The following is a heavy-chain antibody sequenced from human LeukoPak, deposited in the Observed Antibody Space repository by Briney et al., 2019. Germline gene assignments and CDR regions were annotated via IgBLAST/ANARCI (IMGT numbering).Heavy chain of an antibody. D-gene: IGHD1-14*01. CDR1: GLTVSSYA. Sequence: PGGSLRLSCGASGLTVSSYAMSWVRQAPGKGLEWVSGIYGRGGTTYYADSVKGRFIVSRDNSKNSLSLQMNSLRAEDTAVYYCARVVGRNWYLDLWGRGTQVTVSS. CDR3: ARVVGRNWYLDL. J-gene: IGHJ2*01. V-gene: IGHV3-23*01. CDR2: IYGRGGTT.